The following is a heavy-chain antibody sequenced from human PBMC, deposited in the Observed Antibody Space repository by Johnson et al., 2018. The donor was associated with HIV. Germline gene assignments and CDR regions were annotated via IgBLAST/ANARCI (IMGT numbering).Heavy chain of an antibody. CDR3: AVTVHSSGWYGGDDAFDI. V-gene: IGHV3-66*03. CDR2: IYSGGST. J-gene: IGHJ3*02. D-gene: IGHD6-19*01. CDR1: GFTVSSNY. Sequence: VYLVESGGGLIQPGGSLRLSCAASGFTVSSNYMSWVRQAPGKGLEWVSVIYSGGSTYYADSVKGRFTISRDNSKNTLYLQMNSLRAEDTALYYCAVTVHSSGWYGGDDAFDIWGQGTMVTVSS.